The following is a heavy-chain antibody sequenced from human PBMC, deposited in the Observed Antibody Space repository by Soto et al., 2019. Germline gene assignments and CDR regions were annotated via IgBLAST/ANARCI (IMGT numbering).Heavy chain of an antibody. J-gene: IGHJ4*02. D-gene: IGHD3-10*01. CDR3: ASGLLWFGELWY. CDR2: ISYDGSNK. Sequence: QVQLVESGGGVVQPGRSLRLSCAASGFTFSSYAMHWVRQAPGKGLEWVAVISYDGSNKYYADSVKGRFTISRDNSKNTLYLQMNSLRAEDTPVYYCASGLLWFGELWYWGQGTLVTVSS. V-gene: IGHV3-30-3*01. CDR1: GFTFSSYA.